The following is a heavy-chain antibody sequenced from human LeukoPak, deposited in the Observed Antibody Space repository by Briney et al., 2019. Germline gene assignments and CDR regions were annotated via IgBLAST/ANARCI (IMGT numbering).Heavy chain of an antibody. J-gene: IGHJ6*02. CDR1: GFTFSSYS. CDR2: ISSSSSYI. Sequence: GGYLRLSCAASGFTFSSYSMNWVRQAPGKGLEWVSSISSSSSYIYYADSVKGRFIISRDNAKNSLYLQMNSLRAEDTAVYYCARDVAPAAMDHYGMDVWGQGTTVTVSS. V-gene: IGHV3-21*01. CDR3: ARDVAPAAMDHYGMDV. D-gene: IGHD2-2*01.